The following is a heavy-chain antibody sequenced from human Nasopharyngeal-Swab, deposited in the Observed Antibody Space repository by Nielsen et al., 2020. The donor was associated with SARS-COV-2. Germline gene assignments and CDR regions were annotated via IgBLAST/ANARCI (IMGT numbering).Heavy chain of an antibody. CDR3: ARLNGGASWWFDP. J-gene: IGHJ5*02. CDR2: IFPGDSDT. Sequence: LRLSCMASGYSFTTYWIGWVRQMPGKGLEWMGIIFPGDSDTKYSPSFQGHVTISADKSINTAYLQWSSLRASDTAMYYCARLNGGASWWFDPWGQGTLVTVSS. V-gene: IGHV5-51*01. D-gene: IGHD4-23*01. CDR1: GYSFTTYW.